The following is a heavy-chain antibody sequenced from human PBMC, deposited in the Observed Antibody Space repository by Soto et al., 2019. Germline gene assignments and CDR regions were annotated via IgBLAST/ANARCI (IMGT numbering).Heavy chain of an antibody. V-gene: IGHV5-10-1*01. CDR3: ARHGYDFSHYYYGMAV. D-gene: IGHD3-3*01. Sequence: GESLKISCKGSGYSFTSYWISWVRQMPGKGLEWMGRIDPSDSYTNYSPSFQGHVTISADKSISTAYLQWSSLKASDTAMYYCARHGYDFSHYYYGMAVWGQGTTVTVSS. CDR1: GYSFTSYW. CDR2: IDPSDSYT. J-gene: IGHJ6*02.